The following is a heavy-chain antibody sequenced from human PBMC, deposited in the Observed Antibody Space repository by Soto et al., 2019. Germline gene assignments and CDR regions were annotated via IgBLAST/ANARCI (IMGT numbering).Heavy chain of an antibody. CDR1: GFTFSSYW. CDR3: ARASYYDFDYYYGMDV. D-gene: IGHD3-3*01. V-gene: IGHV3-7*01. J-gene: IGHJ6*02. CDR2: IKQDGSEK. Sequence: PVGSLRLSCAASGFTFSSYWMSWVRQAPGKGLEWVANIKQDGSEKYYVDSVKGRFTISRDNAKNSLYLQMNSLRAEDTAVYYCARASYYDFDYYYGMDVWGQGTTVTVSS.